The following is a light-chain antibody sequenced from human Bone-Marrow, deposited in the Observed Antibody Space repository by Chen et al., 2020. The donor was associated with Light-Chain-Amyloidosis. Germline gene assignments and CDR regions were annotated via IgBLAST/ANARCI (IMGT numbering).Light chain of an antibody. Sequence: NFMLTQPHSVSESPGKTGIISCTRSSGSIATNYVQWYQQRPGSSPTTVNYEDDQRPSGVPDRFSGSLDRSSNSASHTLSGLNTEDDADYYCQSYQGSSQGVFGGGTKLTVL. V-gene: IGLV6-57*01. CDR3: QSYQGSSQGV. CDR1: SGSIATNY. J-gene: IGLJ3*02. CDR2: EDD.